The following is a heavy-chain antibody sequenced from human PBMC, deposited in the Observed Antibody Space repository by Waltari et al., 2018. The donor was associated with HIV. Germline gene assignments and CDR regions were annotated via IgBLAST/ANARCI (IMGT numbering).Heavy chain of an antibody. CDR3: ARDRNSRGAFEI. V-gene: IGHV3-48*01. Sequence: EVQLVESGGGLVQPGGSLRLSCAASGFSFRPYSMSWVRQAPWKGLQSVSYMSTRSSTIYYADSVKGRFTISRDNAKNSLYLQMNSLRAEDTAVYYCARDRNSRGAFEIWGQGTMVTVSS. J-gene: IGHJ3*02. D-gene: IGHD5-18*01. CDR2: MSTRSSTI. CDR1: GFSFRPYS.